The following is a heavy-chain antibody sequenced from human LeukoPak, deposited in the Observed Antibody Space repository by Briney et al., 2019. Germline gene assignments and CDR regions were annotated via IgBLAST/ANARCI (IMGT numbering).Heavy chain of an antibody. D-gene: IGHD3-22*01. CDR1: GYTFTSYD. CDR2: ISAYNGNT. V-gene: IGHV1-18*01. CDR3: ARDLGVITMIVVVRSFDY. Sequence: ASVKVSCKASGYTFTSYDINWVRQATGQGLEWMGWISAYNGNTNYAQKLQGRVTMTTDTSTSTAYMELRSLRSDDTAVYYCARDLGVITMIVVVRSFDYWGQGTLVTVSS. J-gene: IGHJ4*02.